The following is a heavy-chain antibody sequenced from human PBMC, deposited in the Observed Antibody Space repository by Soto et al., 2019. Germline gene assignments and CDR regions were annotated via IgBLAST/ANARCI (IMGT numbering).Heavy chain of an antibody. CDR3: AKDLAGIAAATYYFDY. Sequence: PGGSLKLSCAASGFTFSSYGMHWVRQAPGKGLEWVAVISYDGSNKYYADSVEGRFTISRDNSKNTLYLQMNSLRAEDTAVYYCAKDLAGIAAATYYFDYWGQGTLVTVS. J-gene: IGHJ4*02. CDR2: ISYDGSNK. CDR1: GFTFSSYG. D-gene: IGHD6-13*01. V-gene: IGHV3-30*18.